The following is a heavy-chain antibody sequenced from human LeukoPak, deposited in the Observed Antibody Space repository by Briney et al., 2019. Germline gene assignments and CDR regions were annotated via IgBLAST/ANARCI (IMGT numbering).Heavy chain of an antibody. CDR3: AKVAGTYYDFWSGYYVY. D-gene: IGHD3-3*01. CDR1: GSTFSSYA. Sequence: SGGSLRLSCAASGSTFSSYAMSWVRQAPGKGLEWVSAISGSGGSTYYADSVKGRFTISRDNSKNTLYLQMNSLRAEDTAVYYCAKVAGTYYDFWSGYYVYWGQGTLVTVSS. CDR2: ISGSGGST. J-gene: IGHJ4*02. V-gene: IGHV3-23*01.